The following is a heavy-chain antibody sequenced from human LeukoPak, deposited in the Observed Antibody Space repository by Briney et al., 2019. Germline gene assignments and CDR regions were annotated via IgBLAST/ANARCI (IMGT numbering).Heavy chain of an antibody. CDR1: GFTFSSYA. D-gene: IGHD2-2*01. CDR2: ISGSGGST. V-gene: IGHV3-23*01. Sequence: GGSLRPSCAASGFTFSSYAMSWVRQAPGKGLEWVSAISGSGGSTYYADSVKGRFTISRDNSKNTLYLQMNSLRAEDTAVYYCALVVVRYYFDYWGQGTLVTVSS. J-gene: IGHJ4*02. CDR3: ALVVVRYYFDY.